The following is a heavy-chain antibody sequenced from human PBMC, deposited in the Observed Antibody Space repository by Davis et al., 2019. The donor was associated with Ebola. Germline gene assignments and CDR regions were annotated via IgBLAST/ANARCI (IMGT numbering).Heavy chain of an antibody. CDR3: ARVAGTEIY. Sequence: GESLKISCAASGFTVRNYHITWVRQAPGKGLEWVSVLYRGGPTHYADSVQGRFTISRDNSKNTLYLQMNSLRAEDTAVYYCARVAGTEIYWGQGTLVTVSS. CDR2: LYRGGPT. D-gene: IGHD6-13*01. V-gene: IGHV3-66*01. J-gene: IGHJ4*02. CDR1: GFTVRNYH.